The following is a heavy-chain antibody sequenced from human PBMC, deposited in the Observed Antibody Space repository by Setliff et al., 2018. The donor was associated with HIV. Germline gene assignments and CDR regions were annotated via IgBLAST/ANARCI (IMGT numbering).Heavy chain of an antibody. CDR3: ATCRHRPSNWFDP. V-gene: IGHV4-39*07. J-gene: IGHJ5*02. Sequence: PSETLSLTCAVSGGSVSSPSYYWGWIRQPPGKGLEWVGSVYNNGITFKNPSLKSRVSISVDRSGNQFSLRLTSVTAADTAVYYCATCRHRPSNWFDPWGQGTVVTVSS. CDR2: VYNNGIT. CDR1: GGSVSSPSYY.